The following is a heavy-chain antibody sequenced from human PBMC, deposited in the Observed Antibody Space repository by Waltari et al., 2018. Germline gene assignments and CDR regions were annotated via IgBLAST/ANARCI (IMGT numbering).Heavy chain of an antibody. J-gene: IGHJ4*02. V-gene: IGHV1-2*02. CDR3: ARENYGDYVNY. Sequence: QVQLVQSGAEVKKPGASVKVSCKASGYTFTAYYIHWWRQAPGQGLEWMGWINPRTGGTNYAQKFQGRVTMTRDTSISTAYMELSRLRSDDTAVYYCARENYGDYVNYWGQGTLVTVSS. CDR1: GYTFTAYY. CDR2: INPRTGGT. D-gene: IGHD4-17*01.